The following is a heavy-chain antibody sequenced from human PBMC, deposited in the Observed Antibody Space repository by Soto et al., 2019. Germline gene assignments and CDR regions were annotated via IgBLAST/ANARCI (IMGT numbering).Heavy chain of an antibody. J-gene: IGHJ6*02. Sequence: GASVKVSCKASGYTFTSYGMNWVRQAPGQGLEWMGWINPNSGGTNYAQKFQGWVTMTRDTSISTAYMELSRLRSDDTAVYYCARDRERITIFGVVIPQHYYYGMDVWGQGTTVTVSS. CDR2: INPNSGGT. V-gene: IGHV1-2*04. CDR1: GYTFTSYG. D-gene: IGHD3-3*01. CDR3: ARDRERITIFGVVIPQHYYYGMDV.